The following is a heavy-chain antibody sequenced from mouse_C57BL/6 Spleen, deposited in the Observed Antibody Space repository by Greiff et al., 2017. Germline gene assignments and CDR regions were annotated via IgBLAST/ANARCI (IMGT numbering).Heavy chain of an antibody. Sequence: EVQLQQSGAELVKPGASVKLSCTASGFNIKDYYMHWVKQRTEQGLEWIGRIDPVDGETKYAPKFQGKATIAADTSSYTAYLQLISLTSEDTAVYYCAKPLYYDAAWFAYWGQGTLVTVSA. D-gene: IGHD2-4*01. J-gene: IGHJ3*01. CDR2: IDPVDGET. V-gene: IGHV14-2*01. CDR1: GFNIKDYY. CDR3: AKPLYYDAAWFAY.